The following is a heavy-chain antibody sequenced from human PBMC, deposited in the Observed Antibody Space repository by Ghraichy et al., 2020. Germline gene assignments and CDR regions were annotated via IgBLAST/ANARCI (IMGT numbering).Heavy chain of an antibody. CDR3: ATEGAFHV. J-gene: IGHJ3*01. Sequence: GGSLRLSCAVSGFTVSDYYMSWVRQAPGKGLDWVSLIYNDGSTYYADSVKGRFPISRDNSKNTLYLQMNSLRAEDTALYYCATEGAFHVWGQGTMVTVSS. V-gene: IGHV3-66*01. CDR1: GFTVSDYY. CDR2: IYNDGST.